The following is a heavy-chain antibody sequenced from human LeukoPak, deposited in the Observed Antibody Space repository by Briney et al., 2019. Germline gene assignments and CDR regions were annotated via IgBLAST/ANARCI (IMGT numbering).Heavy chain of an antibody. Sequence: EASVKVSCKASGYTFTSYGISWVRQAPGQGLEWMGIINPSGGSTSYAQKFQGRVTMTRDTSTGTVYMELSSLRSEDTAVYYCARVGYSSGCDYWGQGTLVTVSS. CDR2: INPSGGST. D-gene: IGHD6-19*01. J-gene: IGHJ4*02. CDR3: ARVGYSSGCDY. CDR1: GYTFTSYG. V-gene: IGHV1-46*01.